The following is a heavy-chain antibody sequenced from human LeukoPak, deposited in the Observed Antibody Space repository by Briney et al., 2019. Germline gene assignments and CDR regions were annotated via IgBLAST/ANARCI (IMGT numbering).Heavy chain of an antibody. CDR1: GFTFEDYA. V-gene: IGHV3-43*02. CDR3: AKDLSSGWTYFDY. J-gene: IGHJ4*02. Sequence: GGSLRLSCAVSGFTFEDYAMHWVRQAPGKGLEWVSLISGDGSSTYYADSVKGRFTISRDNSENSLYLQMNSLRTGDTALYYCAKDLSSGWTYFDYWGQGTLVTVSS. D-gene: IGHD6-19*01. CDR2: ISGDGSST.